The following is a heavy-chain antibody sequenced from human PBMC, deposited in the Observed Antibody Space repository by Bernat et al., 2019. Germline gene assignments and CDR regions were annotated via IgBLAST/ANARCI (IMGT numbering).Heavy chain of an antibody. D-gene: IGHD1-26*01. V-gene: IGHV3-23*01. J-gene: IGHJ3*02. Sequence: EVQLLESGGGLVQPGGSLRLSCAASGFTFSSYAMSWVRQAPGKGLDWVASISNSGGATYYADSVKGRFTISRDNSKNTLYLQVNSLRDEDTAVYYCVKPKWGPDAFDIWGQGAMVTVSS. CDR3: VKPKWGPDAFDI. CDR1: GFTFSSYA. CDR2: ISNSGGAT.